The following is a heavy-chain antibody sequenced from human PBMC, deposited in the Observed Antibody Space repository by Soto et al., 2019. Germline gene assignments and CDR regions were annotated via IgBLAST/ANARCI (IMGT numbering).Heavy chain of an antibody. D-gene: IGHD6-6*01. CDR2: INAGNGNT. CDR3: AQAARPHYYFDY. CDR1: GYTFTSYA. Sequence: GASVKVSCKASGYTFTSYAMHWVRQAPGQRLEWMGWINAGNGNTKYSQKFQGRVTITRDTSASTAYMELSSLRSEDTAVYYCAQAARPHYYFDYWGQGTLVTVSS. J-gene: IGHJ4*02. V-gene: IGHV1-3*01.